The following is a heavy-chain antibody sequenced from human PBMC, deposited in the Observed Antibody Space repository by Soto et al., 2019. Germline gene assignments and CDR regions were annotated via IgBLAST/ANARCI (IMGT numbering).Heavy chain of an antibody. J-gene: IGHJ4*02. CDR3: VRRVGGHDSLDS. CDR2: IIPLLGTT. Sequence: QVQLVQSGAEVKKPGSSVKVSCKATGGTFNNHAASWVRQAPGLGLEWLGGIIPLLGTTSYAQKFQGRVTITADASTNTAFMELASLRPDDTAVYYCVRRVGGHDSLDSWGQGTLVTVSS. CDR1: GGTFNNHA. V-gene: IGHV1-69*01. D-gene: IGHD5-12*01.